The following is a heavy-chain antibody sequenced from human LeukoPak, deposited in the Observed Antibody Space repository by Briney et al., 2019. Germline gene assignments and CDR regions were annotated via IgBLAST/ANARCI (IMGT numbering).Heavy chain of an antibody. CDR1: GFNFSDYY. Sequence: GGSLRLSCAASGFNFSDYYMSWMRQAPGKGLECVSYISGSGSSLYHTDSVKGRFTISRDNAKNSLYLQMNSLRADDTAVYYCARGLLADYWGQGTLVTVSS. CDR3: ARGLLADY. J-gene: IGHJ4*02. V-gene: IGHV3-11*01. CDR2: ISGSGSSL.